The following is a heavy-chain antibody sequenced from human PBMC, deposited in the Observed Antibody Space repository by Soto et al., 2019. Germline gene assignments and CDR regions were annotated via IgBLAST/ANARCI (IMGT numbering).Heavy chain of an antibody. V-gene: IGHV1-69*01. D-gene: IGHD2-15*01. CDR1: GGTFSSYA. J-gene: IGHJ6*02. Sequence: QVQLVQSGAEVKKPGSSVKVSCKAPGGTFSSYAISWVRQAPGQGLEWMGGIIPIFGTANYAQKFQGRVTSTADESTSTVYMELSSRMSEDTAGSYCASSQGGSSIPDACYYYYYCMDVCGQGTTVTVSS. CDR2: IIPIFGTA. CDR3: ASSQGGSSIPDACYYYYYCMDV.